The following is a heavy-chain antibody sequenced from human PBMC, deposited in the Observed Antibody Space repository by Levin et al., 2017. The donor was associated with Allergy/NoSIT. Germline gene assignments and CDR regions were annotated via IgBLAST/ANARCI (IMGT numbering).Heavy chain of an antibody. Sequence: PGGSLRLSCAASGFSFSSYEMNWVRQAPGKGLEWISYIVGSGSTIYYADSVKGRFTISRDNAKNSLYLQMNSLRAEDTAVYYCARVMATITTPSPIDYWGQGTLVTVSS. CDR2: IVGSGSTI. V-gene: IGHV3-48*03. CDR3: ARVMATITTPSPIDY. D-gene: IGHD5-24*01. CDR1: GFSFSSYE. J-gene: IGHJ4*02.